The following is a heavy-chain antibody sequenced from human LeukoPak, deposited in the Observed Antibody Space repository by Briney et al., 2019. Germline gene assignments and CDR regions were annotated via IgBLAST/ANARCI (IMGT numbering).Heavy chain of an antibody. V-gene: IGHV3-21*01. Sequence: GGSLRLSCAASGFTFSSYSMNWVHQAPGKGLEWVSSISSSSSYIYYADSVKGRFTISRDNAKNSLYLQMNSLRAEDTAVYYCARDKVVGRIPIDYWGQGTLVTVSS. CDR3: ARDKVVGRIPIDY. CDR2: ISSSSSYI. J-gene: IGHJ4*02. CDR1: GFTFSSYS.